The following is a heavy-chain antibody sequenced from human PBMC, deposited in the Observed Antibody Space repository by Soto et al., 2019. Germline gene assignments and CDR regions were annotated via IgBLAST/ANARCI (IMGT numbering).Heavy chain of an antibody. J-gene: IGHJ4*02. CDR3: ARGPLIYDILTGYPDY. CDR1: GFTFSSYG. CDR2: IWYDGSNK. Sequence: HPGGSLRLSCAASGFTFSSYGMHWVRQAPGKGLEWVAVIWYDGSNKYYADSVKGRFTTSRDNSKNTLYLQMNSLRAEDTAVYYCARGPLIYDILTGYPDYWGQGTLVTVSS. D-gene: IGHD3-9*01. V-gene: IGHV3-33*01.